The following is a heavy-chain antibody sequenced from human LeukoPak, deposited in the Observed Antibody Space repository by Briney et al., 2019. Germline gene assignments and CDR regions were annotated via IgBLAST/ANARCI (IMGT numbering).Heavy chain of an antibody. Sequence: PGRSLRLSCTACRFTFDDYAMHWVRQAPGKGLEWLSGISWNSGSIGYADSVKGRFTISRDNAKNSLYLQMNSLRAEDTALYYCAKDISGVVGAVLHYWGQGTLVTVSS. D-gene: IGHD1-26*01. CDR2: ISWNSGSI. CDR3: AKDISGVVGAVLHY. V-gene: IGHV3-9*01. CDR1: RFTFDDYA. J-gene: IGHJ4*02.